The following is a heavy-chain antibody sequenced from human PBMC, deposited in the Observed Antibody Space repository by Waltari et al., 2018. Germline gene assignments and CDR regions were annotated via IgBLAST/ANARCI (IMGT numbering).Heavy chain of an antibody. J-gene: IGHJ5*02. CDR1: GFTFSSYA. CDR2: ISYDGSNK. Sequence: QVQLVESGGGVVQPGRSLRLSCAASGFTFSSYAMHWVRQAPGKGRGWVAVISYDGSNKSSAYSVTGRFTIARDNSKNTLYLQMNSLRAEDTAVYYCATVVLWFRGDENWFDPLGQGTLVTV. D-gene: IGHD3-10*01. V-gene: IGHV3-30-3*01. CDR3: ATVVLWFRGDENWFDP.